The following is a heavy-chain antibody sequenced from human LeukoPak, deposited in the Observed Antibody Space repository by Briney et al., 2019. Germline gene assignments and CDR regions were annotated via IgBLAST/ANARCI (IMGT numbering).Heavy chain of an antibody. CDR3: AKAYGSGYYYYMDV. V-gene: IGHV3-30*18. D-gene: IGHD3-10*01. CDR2: ISYDGSNK. J-gene: IGHJ6*03. Sequence: PGGSLRLSCAASAFTFSSYGMHWVRQAPGQGLEWVAVISYDGSNKYYADSVKGRFTISRDNSKNTLYLQMNSLRAEDTAVYYCAKAYGSGYYYYMDVWGKGTTVTISS. CDR1: AFTFSSYG.